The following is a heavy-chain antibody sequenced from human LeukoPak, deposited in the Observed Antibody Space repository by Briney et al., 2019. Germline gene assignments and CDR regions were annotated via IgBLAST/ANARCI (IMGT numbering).Heavy chain of an antibody. CDR1: GFTFSTYE. Sequence: GSLRLSCAASGFTFSTYEMNWVRQAPGKGLEWVSYISTTGKTTFYADSVQGRFTISRDNAKNSLYLQMNSLRAEDTALYYCAGKSRDGYYDGRFDLWGQGTLVTVSS. D-gene: IGHD5-24*01. V-gene: IGHV3-48*03. CDR3: AGKSRDGYYDGRFDL. J-gene: IGHJ4*02. CDR2: ISTTGKTT.